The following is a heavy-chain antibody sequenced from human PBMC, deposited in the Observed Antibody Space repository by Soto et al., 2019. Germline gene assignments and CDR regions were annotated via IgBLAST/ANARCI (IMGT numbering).Heavy chain of an antibody. CDR1: GGSFPAYY. D-gene: IGHD3-16*01. Sequence: QVQLQQWGAGLLKPSQTLSLTCAVYGGSFPAYYWSWIRPPPGKGLEWIGEISHSGSTKSNPSLKSRVTISVDMSKNQFSLKLSSVTAADTAVYYCARGHQGAYFDFWGRGTLVTVSS. CDR3: ARGHQGAYFDF. V-gene: IGHV4-34*01. CDR2: ISHSGST. J-gene: IGHJ4*02.